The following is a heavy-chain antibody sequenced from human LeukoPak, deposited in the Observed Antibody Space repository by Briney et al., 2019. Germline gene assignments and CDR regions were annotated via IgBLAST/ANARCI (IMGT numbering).Heavy chain of an antibody. CDR2: ISGSGGSP. CDR1: GFTFSSYA. V-gene: IGHV3-23*01. J-gene: IGHJ4*02. D-gene: IGHD1-26*01. CDR3: AISPPRIVGAKTDYFDY. Sequence: GGSLRLSCAASGFTFSSYAMSWVRQAPGKGLEWVAAISGSGGSPYYADSVKGRFTISRDNSKNTLYLQLNSLRAEDTAVSPCAISPPRIVGAKTDYFDYWGQGPLVTLSS.